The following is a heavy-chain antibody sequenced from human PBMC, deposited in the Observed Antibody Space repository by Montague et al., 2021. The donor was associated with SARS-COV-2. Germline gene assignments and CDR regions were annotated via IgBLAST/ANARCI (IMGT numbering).Heavy chain of an antibody. Sequence: SETLSLTCTVSGGSISSSNYYWDWIRQPPGKGLEWIGSIYDSGGTYYNPSLKSRVTISVDTSKNHLSLKLSSVTAADTAVYYCARRGRKLLPVATTIGGFDIWGQGTMVTVSS. D-gene: IGHD5-12*01. CDR3: ARRGRKLLPVATTIGGFDI. CDR1: GGSISSSNYY. J-gene: IGHJ3*02. V-gene: IGHV4-39*02. CDR2: IYDSGGT.